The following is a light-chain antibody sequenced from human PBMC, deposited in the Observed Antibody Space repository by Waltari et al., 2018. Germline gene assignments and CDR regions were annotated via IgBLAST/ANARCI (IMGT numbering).Light chain of an antibody. CDR2: VAS. CDR1: HSVSRF. CDR3: QKYDRLPAT. J-gene: IGKJ1*01. V-gene: IGKV3-20*01. Sequence: EIVLTQFPATLSFSPGENGTLSCRASHSVSRFLAWYQQKPGQAPRLLIYVASTRATGIPDRFSGSGSGTDFSLTISRLEPEDFAVYYCQKYDRLPATFGQGTKVEIK.